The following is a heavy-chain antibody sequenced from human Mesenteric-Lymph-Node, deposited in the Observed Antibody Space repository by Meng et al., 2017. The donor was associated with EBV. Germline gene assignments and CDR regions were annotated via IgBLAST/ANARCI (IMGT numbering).Heavy chain of an antibody. V-gene: IGHV4-34*01. CDR3: ARDGGFASGTYYPIDP. Sequence: QVQLQQWGAGLLKPSETLSPTCAVYGGSFSDYYWTWIRQAPGKGLEWIGEINHGGGTNYNPAFKSRVTMSVDTSEKQFSLKLTSVTAADTAVYYCARDGGFASGTYYPIDPWGQGSLVTVSS. CDR2: INHGGGT. CDR1: GGSFSDYY. J-gene: IGHJ5*02. D-gene: IGHD3-10*01.